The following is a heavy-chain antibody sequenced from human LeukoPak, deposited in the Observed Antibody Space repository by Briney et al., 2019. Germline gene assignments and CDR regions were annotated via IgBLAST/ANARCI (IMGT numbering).Heavy chain of an antibody. CDR3: ARLRATVTTGIDY. CDR2: IYPRDSDA. CDR1: GYSFTSYW. Sequence: GESLKISCKASGYSFTSYWIAWVRQMPGQGLEWMGVIYPRDSDAKYSPSFQGQVTISADKSINTAYLQWSSLKASDTAMYYCARLRATVTTGIDYWGQGTLVTVSS. V-gene: IGHV5-51*01. J-gene: IGHJ4*02. D-gene: IGHD4-17*01.